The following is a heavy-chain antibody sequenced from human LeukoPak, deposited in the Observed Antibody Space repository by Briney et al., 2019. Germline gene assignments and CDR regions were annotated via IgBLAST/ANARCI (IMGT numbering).Heavy chain of an antibody. J-gene: IGHJ4*02. CDR2: IYSGGST. Sequence: GGSLRLSCAASGFTFSSYSMNWVRQAPGKGLEWVSVIYSGGSTYYADSVKGRFTISRGNSKNTLYLQMNSLRAEDTAVYYCARERREGSYYYDSSGYAVWGQGALVTVSS. CDR3: ARERREGSYYYDSSGYAV. CDR1: GFTFSSYS. V-gene: IGHV3-53*01. D-gene: IGHD3-22*01.